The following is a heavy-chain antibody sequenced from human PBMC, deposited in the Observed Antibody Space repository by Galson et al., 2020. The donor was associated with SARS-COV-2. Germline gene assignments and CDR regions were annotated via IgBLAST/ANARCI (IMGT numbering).Heavy chain of an antibody. CDR1: GFSLSTSGVG. Sequence: SGPTLEKPTQTLTLTCTFSGFSLSTSGVGVGWIRQPPGKALEWLALIYWDDDKRYSPSLKSRLTITKDTSKNQVVLTMTNMDPVDTATYYCAHRLFGINGGSFDYWGQGTLVTVSS. V-gene: IGHV2-5*02. CDR3: AHRLFGINGGSFDY. J-gene: IGHJ4*02. CDR2: IYWDDDK. D-gene: IGHD3-16*01.